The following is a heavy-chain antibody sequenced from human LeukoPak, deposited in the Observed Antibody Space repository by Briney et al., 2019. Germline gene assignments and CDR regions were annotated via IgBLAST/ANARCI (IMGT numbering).Heavy chain of an antibody. Sequence: GGSLRFSCAASGFTFSSYWMSWVRQAPGKGLEWVANIKQDGSEKYYVDSVKGRFTISRDNAKNSLYLQMNSLRAEDTAVYYCARNDYSNYDPPYYYCYYRDVWGKGTTVTVSS. CDR3: ARNDYSNYDPPYYYCYYRDV. D-gene: IGHD4-11*01. V-gene: IGHV3-7*01. CDR1: GFTFSSYW. J-gene: IGHJ6*03. CDR2: IKQDGSEK.